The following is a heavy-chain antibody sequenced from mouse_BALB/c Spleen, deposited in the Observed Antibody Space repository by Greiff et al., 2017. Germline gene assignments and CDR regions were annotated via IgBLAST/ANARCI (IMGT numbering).Heavy chain of an antibody. CDR3: ARDNYDYGAFAY. J-gene: IGHJ3*01. CDR2: IWAGGGT. CDR1: GFSLTSYG. V-gene: IGHV2-9*02. D-gene: IGHD2-4*01. Sequence: VQLVESGPGLVAPSQSLSITCTVSGFSLTSYGVHWVRQTPGKGLEWLGVIWAGGGTNYNSALMSRLSISKDNSKSQVFLKMNSLQTDDTAMYYCARDNYDYGAFAYWGQGTLVTVSA.